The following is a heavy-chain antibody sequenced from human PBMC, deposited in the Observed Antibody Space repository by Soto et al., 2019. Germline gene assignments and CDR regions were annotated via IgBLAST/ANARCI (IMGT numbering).Heavy chain of an antibody. CDR1: GFTFSSYA. CDR2: ISGSGGST. Sequence: EVQLLESGGGLVQPGGSLRLSCAASGFTFSSYAMSWVRQAPGKGLEWVSAISGSGGSTYYADSVKGRFTISRDNSKNTLYLQRNSLRAEDTAVYYCAKDHYSSSWYTYYFDYWGQGTLVTVSS. CDR3: AKDHYSSSWYTYYFDY. V-gene: IGHV3-23*01. D-gene: IGHD6-13*01. J-gene: IGHJ4*02.